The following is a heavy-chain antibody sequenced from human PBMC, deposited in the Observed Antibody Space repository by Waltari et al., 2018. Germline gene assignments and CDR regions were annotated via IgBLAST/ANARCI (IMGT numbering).Heavy chain of an antibody. J-gene: IGHJ5*02. CDR1: GGSISSSSYY. D-gene: IGHD5-12*01. Sequence: QLQLQESGPGLVKPSETLSLTCTVSGGSISSSSYYWGWIRQPPGKWLEWIGSIYYSGSTIYNPSLKSRDSIYVDTSMNQFSLKLGAVTAADTAVYYGARDPLSGYDWGHWFDPWGQGTLVTVSS. CDR2: IYYSGST. V-gene: IGHV4-39*07. CDR3: ARDPLSGYDWGHWFDP.